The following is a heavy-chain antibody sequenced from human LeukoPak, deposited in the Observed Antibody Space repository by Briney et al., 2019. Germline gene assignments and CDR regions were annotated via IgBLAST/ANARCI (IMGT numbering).Heavy chain of an antibody. V-gene: IGHV4-34*01. CDR2: INHSGST. CDR3: ARAPLRGWFDP. D-gene: IGHD4-17*01. CDR1: GGSFSGYY. J-gene: IGHJ5*02. Sequence: SETLSLTCAVYGGSFSGYYWSWIRQPPGKGLEWIGEINHSGSTNYNPSLKSRVTISVDTSKNQFSLKLSSVTAADTAVYYCARAPLRGWFDPWGQGTLVTVSS.